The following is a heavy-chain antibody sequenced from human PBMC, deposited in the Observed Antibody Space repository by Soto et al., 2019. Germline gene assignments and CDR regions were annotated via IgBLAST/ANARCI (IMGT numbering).Heavy chain of an antibody. Sequence: EVQLVQSGAEVKKPGESLKISCKGSGYSFTSYWIGWVRQMPGKGLEWMGIIYPGDSDTRYSPSFQGQVTISADKSISTASLQWSSLKASHTAMYYCARLKRDGYNYSPLYYWGQGTLVTVSS. V-gene: IGHV5-51*03. CDR3: ARLKRDGYNYSPLYY. CDR1: GYSFTSYW. J-gene: IGHJ4*02. CDR2: IYPGDSDT. D-gene: IGHD5-12*01.